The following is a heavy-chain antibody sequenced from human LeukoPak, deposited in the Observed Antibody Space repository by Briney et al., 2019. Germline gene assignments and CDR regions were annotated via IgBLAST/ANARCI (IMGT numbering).Heavy chain of an antibody. V-gene: IGHV3-23*01. Sequence: GGSLRLSCAASGFTFSKHGMNWVRQAPGKGLGWVSGISPSGDITYYADSVKGRFTISRDNSKNTLYLAVISLTAEDTAVYYCAKDDAWLRFGEWSQGTLVTVSS. J-gene: IGHJ4*02. CDR3: AKDDAWLRFGE. CDR1: GFTFSKHG. CDR2: ISPSGDIT. D-gene: IGHD3-10*01.